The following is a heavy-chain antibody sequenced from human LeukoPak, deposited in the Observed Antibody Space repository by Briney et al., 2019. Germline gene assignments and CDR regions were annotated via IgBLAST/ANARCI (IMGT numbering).Heavy chain of an antibody. V-gene: IGHV1-2*02. Sequence: AAVTVSCKASGYTVTGHYWHWVRQAPGQGLEWMGWVNPNSGVTNYAQKFQGRVTMTRDTSINTAYMELHSLTSDDTAMYYCAKDAYSGFSSSYNMDSWGQGTLVTVSS. J-gene: IGHJ4*02. D-gene: IGHD5-18*01. CDR3: AKDAYSGFSSSYNMDS. CDR2: VNPNSGVT. CDR1: GYTVTGHY.